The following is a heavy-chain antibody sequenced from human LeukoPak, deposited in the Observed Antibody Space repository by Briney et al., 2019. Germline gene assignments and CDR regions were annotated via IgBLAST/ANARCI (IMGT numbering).Heavy chain of an antibody. CDR1: GFTFSTYA. V-gene: IGHV3-23*01. Sequence: PGGSLRLSCAASGFTFSTYAMSWVRQAPGKGLEWVSTISNSGGSTYYADSVKGRFTISRDNSKNTLYLQLNSLRAEDTAVYYCARVSVLRYFDWLFLFDYWGQGTLVTVSS. D-gene: IGHD3-9*01. CDR2: ISNSGGST. J-gene: IGHJ4*02. CDR3: ARVSVLRYFDWLFLFDY.